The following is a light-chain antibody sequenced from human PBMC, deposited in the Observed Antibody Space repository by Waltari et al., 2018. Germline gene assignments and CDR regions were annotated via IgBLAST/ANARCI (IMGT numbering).Light chain of an antibody. CDR1: QSIRKY. V-gene: IGKV3-20*01. CDR3: QKYGTLPAT. Sequence: EIVLTQSHGTLSLSPGERATLSCRASQSIRKYLAWYQQKPDQAPRLLIYDTSTRATGIPDRFSGSGSGTDFSLTISRLEPEDFAVYYCQKYGTLPATFGQGTKVELK. J-gene: IGKJ1*01. CDR2: DTS.